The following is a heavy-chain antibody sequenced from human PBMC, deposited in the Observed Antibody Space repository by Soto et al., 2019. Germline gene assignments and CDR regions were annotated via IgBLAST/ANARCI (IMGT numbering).Heavy chain of an antibody. V-gene: IGHV3-30*19. J-gene: IGHJ4*01. Sequence: QVQLVESGGGVVQPGASLRLSCVGSGFTFRSYVIHWVRQAPGKGLEWVALTSDDGSNKYYDDSVKGRFTISRDNSRNTVDLHMDSLRLEDTALYYCARWGTTGGLDVWGHGTLVYVSS. CDR2: TSDDGSNK. CDR3: ARWGTTGGLDV. D-gene: IGHD3-16*01. CDR1: GFTFRSYV.